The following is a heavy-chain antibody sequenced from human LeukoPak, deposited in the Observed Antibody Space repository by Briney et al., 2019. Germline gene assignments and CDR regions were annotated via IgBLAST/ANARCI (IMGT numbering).Heavy chain of an antibody. V-gene: IGHV3-53*01. CDR3: AKLPTRIAAAGTFDY. CDR1: GFTVKDNY. D-gene: IGHD6-13*01. CDR2: MYAGGST. Sequence: GGSLKLSCRASGFTVKDNYMSWVRQAPGKGLEWVSVMYAGGSTYYADSVRGRFTFSRDNSKNTLYLQMNSLRAEDTAVYYCAKLPTRIAAAGTFDYWGQGTLVTVSS. J-gene: IGHJ4*02.